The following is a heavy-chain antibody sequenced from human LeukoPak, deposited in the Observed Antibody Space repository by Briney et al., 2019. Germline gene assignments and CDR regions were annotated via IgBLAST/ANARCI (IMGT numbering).Heavy chain of an antibody. V-gene: IGHV4-59*01. CDR3: AREGAYYYGSGSYYKGRYFDY. CDR2: IYYSGST. J-gene: IGHJ4*02. D-gene: IGHD3-10*01. CDR1: GGSISSYY. Sequence: PETLSLTCTVSGGSISSYYWSWIRQPPGKGLEWIGYIYYSGSTNYNPSLKSRVTISVDTSKNQFSLKLSSVTAADTAVYYCAREGAYYYGSGSYYKGRYFDYWGQGTLVTVSS.